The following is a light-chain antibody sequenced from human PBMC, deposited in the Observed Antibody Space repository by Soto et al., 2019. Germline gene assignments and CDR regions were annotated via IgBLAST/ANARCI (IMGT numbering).Light chain of an antibody. Sequence: NFMLTQPHSVSESPGKTVTVSCTRSSGSIDNNYVQLYQQRPGSATTIVIYEDNQRPSGVPDRFSGSIDSSSTSASLTISRLHTEDEADYYYQSYDDTYHVILGGGTKLTVL. CDR1: SGSIDNNY. CDR2: EDN. CDR3: QSYDDTYHVI. V-gene: IGLV6-57*04. J-gene: IGLJ2*01.